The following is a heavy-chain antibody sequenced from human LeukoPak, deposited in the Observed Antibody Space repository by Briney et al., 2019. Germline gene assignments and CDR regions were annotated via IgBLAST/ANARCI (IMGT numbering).Heavy chain of an antibody. J-gene: IGHJ5*02. Sequence: GESLKISCKGSGYSFTSPWIGWVRQVPGKGLEWMGFIYPGDSDTRYSPSFQGQVTISADKSISTAYLQWNSLKASDTAMYYCARHVGRITAADTRWFDPWGQGTLVTVSS. CDR3: ARHVGRITAADTRWFDP. CDR1: GYSFTSPW. CDR2: IYPGDSDT. D-gene: IGHD6-13*01. V-gene: IGHV5-51*01.